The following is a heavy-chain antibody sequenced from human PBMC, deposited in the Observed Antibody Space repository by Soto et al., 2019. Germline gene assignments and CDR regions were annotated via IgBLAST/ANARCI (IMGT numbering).Heavy chain of an antibody. CDR3: ARGSTNHYYYYGMDV. CDR2: INPNSGGT. Sequence: GASVKVSCKASGYTFTGYYMHWVRQAPGQGLEWMGWINPNSGGTNYAQKFQGWVTMTRDTSISTAYMELSRLRSDDTAVYYCARGSTNHYYYYGMDVWGQGTTVTVSS. D-gene: IGHD2-2*01. CDR1: GYTFTGYY. V-gene: IGHV1-2*04. J-gene: IGHJ6*02.